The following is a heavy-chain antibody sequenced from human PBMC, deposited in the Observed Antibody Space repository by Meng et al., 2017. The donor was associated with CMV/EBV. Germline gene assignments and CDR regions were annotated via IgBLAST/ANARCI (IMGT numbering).Heavy chain of an antibody. CDR3: ARTGTTGTLFDWFDP. J-gene: IGHJ5*02. CDR1: GFTFSSYE. V-gene: IGHV3-48*03. D-gene: IGHD1-1*01. Sequence: GGSLRLSCAASGFTFSSYEMNWVRQAPGKGLEWVSYISSSGSTIYYADSVKGRFTISRDNAKNSLYLQMNSLRAEDTAVYYCARTGTTGTLFDWFDPWGQGTLVTVSS. CDR2: ISSSGSTI.